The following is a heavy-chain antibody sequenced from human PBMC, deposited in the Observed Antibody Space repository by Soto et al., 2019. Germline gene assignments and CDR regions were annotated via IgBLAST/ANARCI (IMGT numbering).Heavy chain of an antibody. D-gene: IGHD5-18*01. Sequence: PGGSLRLSCAAFGFTFSSYPMSWVRQAPGKGLEWVSAISGSGDTTLYADSVKGRLTISRDNSKNTLDLQMNSLRAEETAVYYCAKRRDVGAVNTAHFDNWGQGTLVTVSS. J-gene: IGHJ4*02. CDR3: AKRRDVGAVNTAHFDN. V-gene: IGHV3-23*01. CDR1: GFTFSSYP. CDR2: ISGSGDTT.